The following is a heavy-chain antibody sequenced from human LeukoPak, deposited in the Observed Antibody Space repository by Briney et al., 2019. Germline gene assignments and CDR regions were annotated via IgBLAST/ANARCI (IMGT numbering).Heavy chain of an antibody. D-gene: IGHD6-19*01. J-gene: IGHJ3*02. CDR1: GFTFSTSS. Sequence: GGSLRLSCAASGFTFSTSSMNWVRQTPGKGLEWISYIRGSSTTIYYADSVKGRFTISRDNAKNSLYLQMNDLRAEDTGVYFCARGQWLVPLDAFDIWGQGTMVTVSS. V-gene: IGHV3-48*01. CDR3: ARGQWLVPLDAFDI. CDR2: IRGSSTTI.